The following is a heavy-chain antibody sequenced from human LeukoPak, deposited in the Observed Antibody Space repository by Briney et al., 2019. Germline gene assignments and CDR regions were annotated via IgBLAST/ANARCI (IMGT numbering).Heavy chain of an antibody. J-gene: IGHJ4*02. D-gene: IGHD6-19*01. Sequence: PSQTLSLTCTVSGGSISSGSYYWSWIRQPAGKGLEWIGRIYTSGSTNYNPSLKSRVTISVDTSKNQFSLKLSSVTAADTAVYYCARHSSGWYYAGPWAFDYWGQGTLVTVSS. CDR3: ARHSSGWYYAGPWAFDY. CDR2: IYTSGST. V-gene: IGHV4-61*02. CDR1: GGSISSGSYY.